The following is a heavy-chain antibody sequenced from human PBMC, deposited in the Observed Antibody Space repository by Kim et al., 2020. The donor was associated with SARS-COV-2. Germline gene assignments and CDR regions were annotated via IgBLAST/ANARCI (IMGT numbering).Heavy chain of an antibody. D-gene: IGHD5-12*01. CDR3: ARGLWSGYDV. CDR2: IYYSGST. CDR1: GGTISSYY. J-gene: IGHJ6*02. V-gene: IGHV4-59*13. Sequence: SETLSLTCTGAGGTISSYYWSWIRQPPGKGLEWIGYIYYSGSTNYNPSLKSRVTISVDTSKNQFSLKLSSVTAADTAVYYCARGLWSGYDVWGQGTTVTVSS.